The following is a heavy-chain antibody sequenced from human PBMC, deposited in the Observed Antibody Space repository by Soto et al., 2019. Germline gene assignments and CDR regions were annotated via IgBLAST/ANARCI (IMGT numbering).Heavy chain of an antibody. CDR3: AKYQWLPEWGFYYYYGMDV. CDR2: ISGSGGST. CDR1: GFTFSSYA. V-gene: IGHV3-23*01. J-gene: IGHJ6*02. Sequence: EVQLLESGGGLVQPGGSLRLSCAASGFTFSSYAMSWVRQAPGKGLEWVSAISGSGGSTYYADSVKGRFTISRDNSKNPRYLQMNSLRAEDTAVYYCAKYQWLPEWGFYYYYGMDVWGQGTTVTGSS. D-gene: IGHD6-19*01.